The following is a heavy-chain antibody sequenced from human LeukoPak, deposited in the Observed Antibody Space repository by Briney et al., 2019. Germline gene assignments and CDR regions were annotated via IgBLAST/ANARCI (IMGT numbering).Heavy chain of an antibody. V-gene: IGHV3-30*01. CDR1: GFIFSNYA. Sequence: GRSPRLSCAASGFIFSNYAMHWVRQAPGKGLEWVALISSDGSKTYHADSVKGRFSISRDNSKNTLYLQLNSLRAEDTSVYYCARDSTYWYDSGSSGPHYFNYWGQGTLVTVSS. CDR2: ISSDGSKT. CDR3: ARDSTYWYDSGSSGPHYFNY. D-gene: IGHD3-10*01. J-gene: IGHJ4*02.